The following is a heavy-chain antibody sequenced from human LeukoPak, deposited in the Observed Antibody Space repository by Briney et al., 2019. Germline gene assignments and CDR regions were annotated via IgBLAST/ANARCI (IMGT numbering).Heavy chain of an antibody. CDR1: GFTFDDYA. J-gene: IGHJ6*02. CDR2: ISWNSGSI. V-gene: IGHV3-9*01. CDR3: AKDRHRGGGSWNYYYYGMDV. D-gene: IGHD2-15*01. Sequence: PGGSLRLSCAASGFTFDDYAMHWVRQAPGKGLEWVSGISWNSGSIGYADSVKGRFTISRDNAKNSLYLQMNSLRAEDTALYYCAKDRHRGGGSWNYYYYGMDVWGLGTTVTVSS.